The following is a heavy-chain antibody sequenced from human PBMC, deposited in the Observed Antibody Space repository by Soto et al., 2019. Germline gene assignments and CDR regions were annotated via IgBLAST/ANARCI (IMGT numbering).Heavy chain of an antibody. J-gene: IGHJ6*03. V-gene: IGHV4-59*08. Sequence: SETLSLTCTVSGGSISSYYWSWIRQPPGKGLEWIGYIYYSGSTNYNPSLKSRVTISVDTSKNQFSLKLSSVTAADSAVYYCARRIGYCSSTSCYHYYYYMDVWGKGTTVTVSS. CDR3: ARRIGYCSSTSCYHYYYYMDV. CDR2: IYYSGST. D-gene: IGHD2-2*01. CDR1: GGSISSYY.